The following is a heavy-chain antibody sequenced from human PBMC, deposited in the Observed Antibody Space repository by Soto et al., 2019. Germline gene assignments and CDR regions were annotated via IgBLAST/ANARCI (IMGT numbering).Heavy chain of an antibody. CDR2: IYYSGST. CDR3: ARDQIGEAAQGFDP. J-gene: IGHJ5*02. CDR1: GGSISSGGYY. Sequence: SETLSLTCTVSGGSISSGGYYWSWIRQHPGKGLEWIGYIYYSGSTYYNPSLKSRVTISVDTSKNQFSLKLSSVTAADTAVYYCARDQIGEAAQGFDPWGQGTLVTVSS. V-gene: IGHV4-31*03. D-gene: IGHD6-6*01.